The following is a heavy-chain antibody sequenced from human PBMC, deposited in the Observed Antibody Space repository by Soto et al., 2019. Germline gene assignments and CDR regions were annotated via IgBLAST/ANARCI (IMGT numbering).Heavy chain of an antibody. CDR1: GYSISSGYY. CDR2: IYHSGST. J-gene: IGHJ5*02. CDR3: ARVLGDYGDYAGWFDP. V-gene: IGHV4-38-2*01. Sequence: ETLSLTCAVSGYSISSGYYWGWIRQPPGKGLEWIGSIYHSGSTYYNPSLKSRVTISVDTSKNQFSLKLSSVTAADTAVYYCARVLGDYGDYAGWFDPWGQGTLVTVSS. D-gene: IGHD4-17*01.